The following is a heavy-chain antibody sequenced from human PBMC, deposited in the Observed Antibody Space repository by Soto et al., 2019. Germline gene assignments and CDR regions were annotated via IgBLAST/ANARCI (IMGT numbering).Heavy chain of an antibody. CDR3: ASEYSNSPEAFDI. CDR2: IYNSGRT. CDR1: GGSVNSDYYY. D-gene: IGHD1-26*01. J-gene: IGHJ4*02. Sequence: QVKLQESGPGLVKPSETLSLTCTVSGGSVNSDYYYWTWIRQPPGKGLEWIGYIYNSGRTNYNPSLKSRVSISMDTSRNQFSLKLTSVTAADTAVFYCASEYSNSPEAFDIWGQGSLVTVSS. V-gene: IGHV4-61*01.